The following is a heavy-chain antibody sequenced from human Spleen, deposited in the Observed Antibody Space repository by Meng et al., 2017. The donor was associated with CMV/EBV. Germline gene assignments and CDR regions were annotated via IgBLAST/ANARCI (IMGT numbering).Heavy chain of an antibody. CDR3: ARQEKYYYYYGLDV. J-gene: IGHJ6*02. Sequence: SVKVSCKASGGTFSSYAISWVRQAPGQGLEWMGGIIPILGIANYAQKFQGRVTITSDESTSTAYMELNSLRSEDTAVYYCARQEKYYYYYGLDVWGQGTTVTVSS. CDR1: GGTFSSYA. CDR2: IIPILGIA. V-gene: IGHV1-69*10.